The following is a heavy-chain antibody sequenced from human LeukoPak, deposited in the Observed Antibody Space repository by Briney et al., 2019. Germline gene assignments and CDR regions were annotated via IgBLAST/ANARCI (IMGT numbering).Heavy chain of an antibody. CDR3: AKNRHAPGRYCSSTICFPFDP. V-gene: IGHV3-23*01. D-gene: IGHD2-2*01. CDR1: GFTLNNHG. J-gene: IGHJ5*02. Sequence: GGSLRLSCAASGFTLNNHGMTWVRQAPGKGLEWVATLIGTAGNTYYADSVKGRFTISRDNSKNTLYVQMNSLRTEDTAVYYCAKNRHAPGRYCSSTICFPFDPWGQGTLVIVSS. CDR2: LIGTAGNT.